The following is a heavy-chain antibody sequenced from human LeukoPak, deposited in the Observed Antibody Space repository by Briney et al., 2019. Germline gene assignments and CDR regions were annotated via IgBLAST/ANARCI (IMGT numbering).Heavy chain of an antibody. CDR3: AMIPPEYSYGFDY. Sequence: SESLSLTLIVSGRTFRGYYWSWLRQPPGKGLEWVGCIYYVGSTQYNPSLKSRVTISLDPSKNQFSLKLGSVTAADTAVYYCAMIPPEYSYGFDYWGQGTLVTVSS. J-gene: IGHJ4*02. CDR2: IYYVGST. CDR1: GRTFRGYY. D-gene: IGHD2-15*01. V-gene: IGHV4-59*08.